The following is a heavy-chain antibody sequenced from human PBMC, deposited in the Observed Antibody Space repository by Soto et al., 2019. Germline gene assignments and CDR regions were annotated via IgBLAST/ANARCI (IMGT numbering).Heavy chain of an antibody. CDR2: ISYDGSNK. D-gene: IGHD3-10*01. CDR3: ARDEFTMGAFDI. J-gene: IGHJ3*02. Sequence: PGGSLRLSCAASGFTFSTYAMAWVRQAPGKGLEWVAVISYDGSNKYYADSVKGRFTISRDNSKNTLYLQMNSLRAEDTAVYYCARDEFTMGAFDIWGQGTMVTVSS. V-gene: IGHV3-30-3*01. CDR1: GFTFSTYA.